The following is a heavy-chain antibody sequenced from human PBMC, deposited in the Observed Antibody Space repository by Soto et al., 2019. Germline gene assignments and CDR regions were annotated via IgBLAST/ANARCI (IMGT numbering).Heavy chain of an antibody. V-gene: IGHV4-61*01. CDR2: IYYSGST. Sequence: SETLSLTCTVSGGSASSGSYYWSWIRQPPGKGLEWIGYIYYSGSTNYNPSLKSRVTISVDTSKNQFSLKLSSVTAADTAVYYCAREGWELSYYFDYWGQGTLVTVSS. CDR3: AREGWELSYYFDY. J-gene: IGHJ4*02. CDR1: GGSASSGSYY. D-gene: IGHD1-26*01.